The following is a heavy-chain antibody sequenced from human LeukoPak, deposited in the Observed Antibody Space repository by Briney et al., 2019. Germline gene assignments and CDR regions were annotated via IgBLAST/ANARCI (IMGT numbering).Heavy chain of an antibody. CDR3: ARDLSHYYDGSDYYGY. CDR2: IKQDGNEK. J-gene: IGHJ4*02. Sequence: PGGSLRLSCAASGFTVSSNYMSWVRQAPGKGLEWVANIKQDGNEKYYLDSVKGRFTISRDNAKKSLYLQMNSLRAEDTAMYYCARDLSHYYDGSDYYGYWGQGTLVTVSS. D-gene: IGHD3-22*01. V-gene: IGHV3-7*03. CDR1: GFTVSSNY.